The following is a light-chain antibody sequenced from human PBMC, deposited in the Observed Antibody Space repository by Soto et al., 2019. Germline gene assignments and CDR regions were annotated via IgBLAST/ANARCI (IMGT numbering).Light chain of an antibody. J-gene: IGLJ1*01. CDR3: SSYTGSSTLPV. CDR1: SSDVGGYNY. Sequence: QSVLTQPASVSGSPGQSITISCTGTSSDVGGYNYVSWYQQHPGKAPKLMIYEVSNRPSGVSNRFSGSKSGNTASLTISGLQAEDEADYYCSSYTGSSTLPVFGTGTKLTVL. CDR2: EVS. V-gene: IGLV2-14*01.